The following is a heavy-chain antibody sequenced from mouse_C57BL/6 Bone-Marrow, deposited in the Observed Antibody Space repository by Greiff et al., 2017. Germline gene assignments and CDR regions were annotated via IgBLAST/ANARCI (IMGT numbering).Heavy chain of an antibody. V-gene: IGHV1-64*01. Sequence: QVQLQQPGAELVKPGASVTLSCKASGYTFTSYWMHWVKQRPGQGLEWIGIIHPNSGSTNYNEKFKSKATLTVDKSSSTAYMQLRSLTSEDSAVYYCARSWLLPNFDYWGQGTTLTVSS. CDR1: GYTFTSYW. CDR3: ARSWLLPNFDY. D-gene: IGHD2-3*01. CDR2: IHPNSGST. J-gene: IGHJ2*01.